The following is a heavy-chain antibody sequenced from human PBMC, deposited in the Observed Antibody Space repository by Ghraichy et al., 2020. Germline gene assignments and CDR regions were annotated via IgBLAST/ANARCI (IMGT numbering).Heavy chain of an antibody. D-gene: IGHD2-15*01. V-gene: IGHV4-39*01. CDR3: ARYSDIAPYSS. J-gene: IGHJ4*02. CDR2: IYYSGST. Sequence: SETLSLTCTVSGGSISSSSYYWGWIRQPPGKGLEWIGSIYYSGSTYYNPSLKSRVTISVDTSKNQFSLKLSSVTAADTAVYYCARYSDIAPYSSWGQGTLVTVSS. CDR1: GGSISSSSYY.